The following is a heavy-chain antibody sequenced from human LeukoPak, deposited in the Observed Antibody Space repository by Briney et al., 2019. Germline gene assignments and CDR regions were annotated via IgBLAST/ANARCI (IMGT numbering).Heavy chain of an antibody. V-gene: IGHV3-23*01. Sequence: GGSLRLSCAASGFTFSTYAMSWVRQAPGKGLEWVSTINNNGGSTYYADSVKGRFTISRDNSKNTLYLQMNSLRAEDTAVYYCAKIKGGTTVPPYFDYWGQGTLVTVSS. CDR3: AKIKGGTTVPPYFDY. D-gene: IGHD4-17*01. CDR1: GFTFSTYA. CDR2: INNNGGST. J-gene: IGHJ4*02.